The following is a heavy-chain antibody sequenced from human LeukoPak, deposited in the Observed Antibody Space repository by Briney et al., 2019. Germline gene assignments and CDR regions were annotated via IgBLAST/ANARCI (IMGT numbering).Heavy chain of an antibody. Sequence: SGGSLRLSCAASRFRFASYGMHWVRQAPGKGLEWVAYIRYDGSDKYYADSVKGRFTISRDNSKNTLSLQMNSLRAEDTAVYYCAKEDPIVGALEGEPTDYWGQGTLVTVSS. CDR3: AKEDPIVGALEGEPTDY. J-gene: IGHJ4*02. D-gene: IGHD1-26*01. CDR1: RFRFASYG. V-gene: IGHV3-30*02. CDR2: IRYDGSDK.